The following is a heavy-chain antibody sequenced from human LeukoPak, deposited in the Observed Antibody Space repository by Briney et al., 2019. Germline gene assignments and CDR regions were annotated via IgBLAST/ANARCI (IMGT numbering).Heavy chain of an antibody. CDR2: IFHGGST. D-gene: IGHD3-22*01. CDR1: GGAISSSNW. J-gene: IGHJ6*03. Sequence: SGTLSLTCTVSGGAISSSNWWSWVRQPPGKGLEWIGEIFHGGSTNYNPSLKSRVTISVDTSKNQFSLKLSSVTAADTAVYYCARIGYYYDSSGYPGNYYYYYMDVWGKGTTVTISS. CDR3: ARIGYYYDSSGYPGNYYYYYMDV. V-gene: IGHV4-4*02.